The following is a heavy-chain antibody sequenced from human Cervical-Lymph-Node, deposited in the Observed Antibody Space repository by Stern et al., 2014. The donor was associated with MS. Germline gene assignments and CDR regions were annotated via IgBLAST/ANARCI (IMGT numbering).Heavy chain of an antibody. Sequence: EVQLVESGAEVKKPGESLKISCKGSGYSFTNYWIAWVRQMPGKGLEWMGIIYPGDSDTTYNPSFQGQVTISADKSISTAYLQWSSLKASDTAMYYCARSTSSGSYYYDLDVWGQGTTVTVSS. CDR3: ARSTSSGSYYYDLDV. D-gene: IGHD5-12*01. CDR2: IYPGDSDT. V-gene: IGHV5-51*03. CDR1: GYSFTNYW. J-gene: IGHJ6*02.